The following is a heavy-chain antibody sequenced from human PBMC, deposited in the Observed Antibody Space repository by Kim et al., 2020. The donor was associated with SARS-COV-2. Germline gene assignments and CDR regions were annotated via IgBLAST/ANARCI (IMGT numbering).Heavy chain of an antibody. CDR1: GFTFSSYA. V-gene: IGHV3-23*01. CDR2: ISGSGGST. D-gene: IGHD6-13*01. J-gene: IGHJ6*02. Sequence: GGSLRLSCAASGFTFSSYAMSWVRQAPGKGLEWVSAISGSGGSTYYADSVKGRFTISRDNSKNTLYLQMNSLRAEDTAVYYCAKLRAAAGKRYYYYGMDVWGQGTTVTVSS. CDR3: AKLRAAAGKRYYYYGMDV.